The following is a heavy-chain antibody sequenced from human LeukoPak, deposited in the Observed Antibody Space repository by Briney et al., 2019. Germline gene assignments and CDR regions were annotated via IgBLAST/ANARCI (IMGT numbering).Heavy chain of an antibody. Sequence: ASVKVSCKASGYTFTSYYMHWVRQAPGQGLEWMGIINPSGGSTSYAQKFQGRVTMTRDMSTSTVYMELSSLRSEDTAVHYCARSITRHTIDYWGQGTLVTVSS. CDR2: INPSGGST. CDR1: GYTFTSYY. V-gene: IGHV1-46*01. CDR3: ARSITRHTIDY. J-gene: IGHJ4*02. D-gene: IGHD3-3*01.